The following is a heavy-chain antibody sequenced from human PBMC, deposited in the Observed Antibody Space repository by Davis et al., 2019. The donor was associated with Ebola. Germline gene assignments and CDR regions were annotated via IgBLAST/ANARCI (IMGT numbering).Heavy chain of an antibody. CDR1: GFTFSSYS. J-gene: IGHJ5*02. CDR3: ARGSIAAADRKSGGWFDP. CDR2: ISSSSSYI. Sequence: PGGSLRLCCAASGFTFSSYSMNWVRQAPGKGLEWVSSISSSSSYIYYADSVKGRFTISRDNAKNSLYLQMNSLRDEDTAVYYCARGSIAAADRKSGGWFDPWGQGTLVTVSS. D-gene: IGHD6-13*01. V-gene: IGHV3-21*01.